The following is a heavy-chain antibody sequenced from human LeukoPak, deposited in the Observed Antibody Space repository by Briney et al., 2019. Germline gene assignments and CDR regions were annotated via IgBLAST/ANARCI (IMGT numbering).Heavy chain of an antibody. CDR1: GFTFSSYA. D-gene: IGHD4-23*01. Sequence: GGSLRLSCAASGFTFSSYAMHWVRQAPGKGLEYVSAISSNGGSTYYANSVKGRFTISRDNSKNTLYLQMGSLRAEDMAVYYCARDGGNSVYDYWGQGTLVTASS. V-gene: IGHV3-64*01. CDR2: ISSNGGST. J-gene: IGHJ4*02. CDR3: ARDGGNSVYDY.